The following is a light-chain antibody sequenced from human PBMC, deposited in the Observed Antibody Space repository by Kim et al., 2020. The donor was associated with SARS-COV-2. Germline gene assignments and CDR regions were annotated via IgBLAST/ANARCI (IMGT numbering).Light chain of an antibody. CDR2: LNSNGSH. Sequence: QLVLTQSPSASASLGAWVKLTCTLSSGHSSDAMAWHQQQPEKGPRYFMKLNSNGSHSKGDGIPYRFSDSSSGAERYLTIYTSEYEDEADYCCQTWGTGIVVFGGGTQLTVL. CDR3: QTWGTGIVV. J-gene: IGLJ2*01. CDR1: SGHSSDA. V-gene: IGLV4-69*01.